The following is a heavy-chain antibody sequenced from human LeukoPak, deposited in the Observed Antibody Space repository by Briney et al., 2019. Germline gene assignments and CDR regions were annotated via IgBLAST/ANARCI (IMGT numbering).Heavy chain of an antibody. D-gene: IGHD3-22*01. CDR2: ISGSGGST. CDR1: GFTFSNYG. Sequence: GGSLRLSCAASGFTFSNYGMSWVRQAPGKGLEWVSAISGSGGSTYYADSVKGRFTISRDNSKNTLYLQMNGLRAEDTAVYFCAKPSYYSSNGPLPFQHWGPGTLVTVSS. V-gene: IGHV3-23*01. J-gene: IGHJ1*01. CDR3: AKPSYYSSNGPLPFQH.